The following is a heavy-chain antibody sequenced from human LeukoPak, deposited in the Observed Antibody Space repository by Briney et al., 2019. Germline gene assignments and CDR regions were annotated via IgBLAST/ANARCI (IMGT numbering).Heavy chain of an antibody. V-gene: IGHV1-18*01. CDR3: ARSGRGTYYYFDL. D-gene: IGHD5-12*01. J-gene: IGHJ4*02. CDR2: ISGYNGNA. Sequence: ASVKVSCKASSYSFNRYGISWVRQAPGQGLEWMGWISGYNGNANYAQKFLGRVSMTADTSTSTAYMELRSLTSDDTAVYYCARSGRGTYYYFDLWGQGTLVTVSS. CDR1: SYSFNRYG.